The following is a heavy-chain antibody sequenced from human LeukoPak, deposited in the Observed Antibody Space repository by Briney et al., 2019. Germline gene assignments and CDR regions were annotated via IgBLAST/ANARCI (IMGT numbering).Heavy chain of an antibody. V-gene: IGHV4-31*03. Sequence: SETLSLTCTVSGGSISSGGYYWSWIRQHPGTGLEWIGYIYYSGSTYYNPSLKSRVTISVDTSKNQFSLKLSSVTAADTAVYYCAGENVGYSYGVPDYNWFDPWGQGTLVTVSS. CDR3: AGENVGYSYGVPDYNWFDP. CDR1: GGSISSGGYY. CDR2: IYYSGST. J-gene: IGHJ5*02. D-gene: IGHD5-18*01.